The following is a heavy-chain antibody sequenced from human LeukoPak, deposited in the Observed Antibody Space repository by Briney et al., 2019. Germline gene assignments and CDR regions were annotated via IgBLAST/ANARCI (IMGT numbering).Heavy chain of an antibody. Sequence: GESLKISCKGSGYSFTSYWIGWVRQMPGKGLEWMGIIYPGDSDTRYSPSFQGQVTISADKSISTAYLQWSSLKASDTAMYYCARPYCSSTSCLAWFDPWGREPWSPSPQ. V-gene: IGHV5-51*01. CDR2: IYPGDSDT. J-gene: IGHJ5*02. CDR1: GYSFTSYW. D-gene: IGHD2-2*01. CDR3: ARPYCSSTSCLAWFDP.